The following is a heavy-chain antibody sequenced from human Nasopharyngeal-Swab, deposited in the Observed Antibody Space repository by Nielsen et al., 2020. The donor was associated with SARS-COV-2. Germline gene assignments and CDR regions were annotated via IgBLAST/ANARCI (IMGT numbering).Heavy chain of an antibody. CDR1: GFTFSNYA. CDR2: IRGSGYNT. V-gene: IGHV3-23*01. D-gene: IGHD6-19*01. J-gene: IGHJ4*02. Sequence: GESLKISCAASGFTFSNYAMSWVRQAPGKGLEWVSGIRGSGYNTFYADSVKGRFTTSRDNSKNTLFLQMNSLKAEDTAIYFCAKGSRAVAGSRGLDSWGQGTLVTVSS. CDR3: AKGSRAVAGSRGLDS.